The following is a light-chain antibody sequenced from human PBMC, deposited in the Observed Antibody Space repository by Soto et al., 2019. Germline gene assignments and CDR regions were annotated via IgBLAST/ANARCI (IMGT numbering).Light chain of an antibody. CDR2: EVN. CDR1: SSDIGAYDY. Sequence: HPASLSVSPAQSVTISCTGTSSDIGAYDYVSWFQQHPGKAPKLMISEVNNRPSGVSNRFSGSKSGNTAYLTISGLQVEDEAEYFCFSSTTTSTNVFGTGTKVTVL. V-gene: IGLV2-14*01. CDR3: FSSTTTSTNV. J-gene: IGLJ1*01.